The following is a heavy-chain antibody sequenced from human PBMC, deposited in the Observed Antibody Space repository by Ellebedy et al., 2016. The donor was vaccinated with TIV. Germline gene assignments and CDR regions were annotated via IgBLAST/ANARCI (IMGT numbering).Heavy chain of an antibody. V-gene: IGHV4-39*01. CDR2: VSYSGST. J-gene: IGHJ5*02. D-gene: IGHD3-10*01. CDR1: GGSISSSSFY. Sequence: GSLRLXXTVSGGSISSSSFYWGWIRQPPGKGLEWIGSVSYSGSTYYNPSLTSRVTISVDTSKNQFSLKLSSVTAADTAVYYCARREVRGIIMNCFDPWGQGTLVTVSS. CDR3: ARREVRGIIMNCFDP.